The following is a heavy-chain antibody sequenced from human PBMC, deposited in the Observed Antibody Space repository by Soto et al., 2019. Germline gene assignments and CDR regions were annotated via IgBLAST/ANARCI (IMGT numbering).Heavy chain of an antibody. CDR3: ARELKNPYYFDY. Sequence: LSLTCTVSGGSISSYYLIWIRQPAGKGLEWIGRIYTSGSTNYNPSLKSRVTMSVDTSKNQFSLKLSSVTAADTAVYYCARELKNPYYFDYWGQGNLVTVSS. CDR2: IYTSGST. V-gene: IGHV4-4*07. CDR1: GGSISSYY. J-gene: IGHJ4*02.